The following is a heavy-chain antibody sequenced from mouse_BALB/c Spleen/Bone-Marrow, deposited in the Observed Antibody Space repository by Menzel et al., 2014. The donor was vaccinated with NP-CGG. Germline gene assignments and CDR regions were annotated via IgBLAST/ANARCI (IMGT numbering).Heavy chain of an antibody. CDR3: ARKAYYYAMDY. J-gene: IGHJ4*01. Sequence: VKLMESGPGLVQPSQSLSITCTVSGFSLTSYGAHWVRQPPGKGLEWLGVIWSGGSTDYNAAFISRLSISKDNSKSQVFFKMNSLQADDTAMYYCARKAYYYAMDYWGQGTSVTVSS. V-gene: IGHV2-4*02. CDR1: GFSLTSYG. CDR2: IWSGGST.